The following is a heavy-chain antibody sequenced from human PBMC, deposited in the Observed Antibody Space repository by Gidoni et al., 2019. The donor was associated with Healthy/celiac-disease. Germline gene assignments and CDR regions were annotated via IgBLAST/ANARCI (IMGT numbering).Heavy chain of an antibody. Sequence: QVQLVESGGGVVQPGRSLRLSCAASGFTFSSYGMHWVRQAPGKGLEWVAVISYGGSNKYYADSVKGRFTISRDNSKNTLYLQMNSLRAEDTAVYYCAKGHIVVVTTLWGADYWGQGTLVTVSS. CDR2: ISYGGSNK. CDR3: AKGHIVVVTTLWGADY. CDR1: GFTFSSYG. D-gene: IGHD2-21*02. J-gene: IGHJ4*02. V-gene: IGHV3-30*18.